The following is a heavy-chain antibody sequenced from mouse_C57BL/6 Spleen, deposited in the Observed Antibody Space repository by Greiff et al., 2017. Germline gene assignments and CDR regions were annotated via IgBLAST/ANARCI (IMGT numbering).Heavy chain of an antibody. CDR1: GFTFSDYY. V-gene: IGHV5-12*01. Sequence: EVHLVESGGGLVQPGGSLKLSCAASGFTFSDYYMYWVRQTPEKRLEWVAYISNGGGSTYYPDTVKGRFTISRDNAKNTLYLQMSRLKSEDTAMYYCARQGITTVVTPFAYWGQGTLVTVSA. CDR3: ARQGITTVVTPFAY. CDR2: ISNGGGST. J-gene: IGHJ3*01. D-gene: IGHD1-1*01.